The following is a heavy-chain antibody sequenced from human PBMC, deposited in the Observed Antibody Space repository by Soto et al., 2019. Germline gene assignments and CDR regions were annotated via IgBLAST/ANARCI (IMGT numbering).Heavy chain of an antibody. V-gene: IGHV3-33*01. CDR3: ARENPLRYFDY. Sequence: LRLSCAASGFTFSSYGMHWVRQAPGKGLEWVAVIWYDGSNKYYADSVKGRFTISRDNSKNTLYLQMNSLRAEDTAVYYCARENPLRYFDYWGQGTLVTVSS. J-gene: IGHJ4*02. CDR2: IWYDGSNK. CDR1: GFTFSSYG. D-gene: IGHD2-2*01.